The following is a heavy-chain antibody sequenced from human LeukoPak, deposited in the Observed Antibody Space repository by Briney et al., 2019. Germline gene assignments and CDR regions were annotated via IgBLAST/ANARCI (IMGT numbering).Heavy chain of an antibody. CDR3: ARDPVDGYSHYDF. D-gene: IGHD4-4*01. CDR1: GYTLTDHH. Sequence: ASVKVSCKASGYTLTDHHLIWVRQAPGQGLEWMGWIRPNNGGIKYAQEFQGRVTMTRDTSISTAYMELTSLTSDVTAIYYCARDPVDGYSHYDFWGQGTLVTVSS. CDR2: IRPNNGGI. J-gene: IGHJ4*02. V-gene: IGHV1-2*02.